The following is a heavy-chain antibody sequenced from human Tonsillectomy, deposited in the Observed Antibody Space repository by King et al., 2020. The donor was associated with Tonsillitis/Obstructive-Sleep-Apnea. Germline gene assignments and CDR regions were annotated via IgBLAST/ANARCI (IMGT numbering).Heavy chain of an antibody. D-gene: IGHD4-23*01. Sequence: ITLKESGPTLVKPTQTLTLTCTFSGFSLSTSGVGVGWIRQPPGKALEWLALIYWDDDKRYSPSLKSRLTITKDTSKNQVVLTMTNMDPVDTATYYCARSPSITDMTTVVGWFDPWGQGTLVTVSS. V-gene: IGHV2-5*02. CDR1: GFSLSTSGVG. CDR2: IYWDDDK. CDR3: ARSPSITDMTTVVGWFDP. J-gene: IGHJ5*02.